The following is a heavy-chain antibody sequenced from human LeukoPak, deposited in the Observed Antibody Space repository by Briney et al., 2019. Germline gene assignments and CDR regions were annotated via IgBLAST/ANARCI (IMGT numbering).Heavy chain of an antibody. J-gene: IGHJ4*02. V-gene: IGHV4-38-2*02. CDR2: IYHSGST. CDR1: GGSFSGYY. Sequence: PSETLSLTCAVYGGSFSGYYWGWIRQPPGKGLEWIGSIYHSGSTYYNPSLKSRVTISVDTSKNQFSLKLSSVTAADTAVYYCARDPTDYYYDSRPTGYWGQGTLVTVSS. D-gene: IGHD3-22*01. CDR3: ARDPTDYYYDSRPTGY.